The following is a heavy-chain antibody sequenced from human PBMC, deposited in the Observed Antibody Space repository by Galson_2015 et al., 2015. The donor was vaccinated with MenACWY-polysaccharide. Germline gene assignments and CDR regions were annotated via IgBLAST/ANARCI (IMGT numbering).Heavy chain of an antibody. CDR3: ARARGSTFDP. V-gene: IGHV3-21*01. Sequence: SLRLSCAASGFTFSSYSMNWVRQAPGKGLEWVSSISSSSSYIYYADSVKGRFTISRDNAKNSLCLQMNSLRAEDTAVYYCARARGSTFDPWGQGTLVTVSS. CDR2: ISSSSSYI. J-gene: IGHJ5*02. D-gene: IGHD3-10*01. CDR1: GFTFSSYS.